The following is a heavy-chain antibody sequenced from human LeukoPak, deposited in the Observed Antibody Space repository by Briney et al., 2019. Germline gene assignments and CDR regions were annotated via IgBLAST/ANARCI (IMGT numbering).Heavy chain of an antibody. J-gene: IGHJ4*02. Sequence: GGSLRLSCAASGFTVSSNYMSWVRQAPGKGLEWVSVIYRGGSTHYAGSVEGRFTISRDKSKNTVYLQLNSLRAEDTAVYYCARSLLWFGELPSLIDYWGQGTLVTVSS. CDR1: GFTVSSNY. CDR3: ARSLLWFGELPSLIDY. D-gene: IGHD3-10*01. V-gene: IGHV3-53*01. CDR2: IYRGGST.